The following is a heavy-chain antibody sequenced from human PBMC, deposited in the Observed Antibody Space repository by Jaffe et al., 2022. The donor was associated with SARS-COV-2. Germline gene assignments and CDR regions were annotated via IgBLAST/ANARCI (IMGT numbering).Heavy chain of an antibody. Sequence: QVQLVESGGGVVQPGRSLRLSCGASGFTFSSYGMHWVRQAPGKGLEWVAVISYDGSNKYYADSVKGRFTISRDNSKNTLYLQMNSLRAEDTAVYYCAKDWDDFWSGYSNGNYYYYGMDVWGQGTTVTVSS. D-gene: IGHD3-3*01. J-gene: IGHJ6*02. V-gene: IGHV3-30*18. CDR1: GFTFSSYG. CDR2: ISYDGSNK. CDR3: AKDWDDFWSGYSNGNYYYYGMDV.